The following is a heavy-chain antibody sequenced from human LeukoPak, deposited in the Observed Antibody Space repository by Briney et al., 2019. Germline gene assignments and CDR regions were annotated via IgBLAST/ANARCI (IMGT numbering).Heavy chain of an antibody. Sequence: GGSLRLSCAASGFTFSDYYMSWIRQAPGKGLVWVSRINSDGSSTSYADSVKGRFTISRDNAKNTLYLQMNSLRAEDTAVYYCARDPGIAVAGDAFDIWGQGTMVTVSS. J-gene: IGHJ3*02. CDR2: INSDGSST. CDR1: GFTFSDYY. D-gene: IGHD6-19*01. CDR3: ARDPGIAVAGDAFDI. V-gene: IGHV3-74*01.